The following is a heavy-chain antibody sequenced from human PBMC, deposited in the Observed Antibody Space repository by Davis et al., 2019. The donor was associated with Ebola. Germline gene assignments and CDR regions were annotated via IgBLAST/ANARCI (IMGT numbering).Heavy chain of an antibody. CDR3: AREGKYRDESRTFDY. CDR1: GFTFSRYW. Sequence: PGGSLRLSCAASGFTFSRYWMHWVRHAPGKGLLWVSRINSDGSTTSYADSVKGRFTISRDNSKNTLYLQMNSLRAEDTAVYYCAREGKYRDESRTFDYWGQGTLVTVSS. J-gene: IGHJ4*02. D-gene: IGHD2-2*01. V-gene: IGHV3-74*01. CDR2: INSDGSTT.